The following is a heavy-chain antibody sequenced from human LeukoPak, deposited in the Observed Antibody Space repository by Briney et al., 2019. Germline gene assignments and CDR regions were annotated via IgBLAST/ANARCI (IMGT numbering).Heavy chain of an antibody. D-gene: IGHD1-26*01. CDR1: GVSLSNDA. Sequence: PGGSLRLSSVASGVSLSNDAMSWARQAPGKGLEWVSGISSSGSGGNTYYADSVKGRFTISRDNSKNTLYLQMNSLRAEDTAVYYCARETSAYYYGMDVWGQGTTVTVSS. J-gene: IGHJ6*02. CDR3: ARETSAYYYGMDV. V-gene: IGHV3-23*01. CDR2: ISSSGSGGNT.